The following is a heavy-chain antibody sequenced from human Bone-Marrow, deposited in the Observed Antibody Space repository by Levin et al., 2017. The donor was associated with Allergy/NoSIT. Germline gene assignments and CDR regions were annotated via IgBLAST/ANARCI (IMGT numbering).Heavy chain of an antibody. CDR2: INTGDSET. V-gene: IGHV5-51*01. Sequence: KVSCKASGFTFDNSWIAWVRQKPGTALEWLGVINTGDSETRYGPSFQGHVTFSVDQSIGSAFMEWFSLKASDTATYYCARLVVSPTWNFDVWGRGTLVTVSS. J-gene: IGHJ2*01. D-gene: IGHD3-16*01. CDR1: GFTFDNSW. CDR3: ARLVVSPTWNFDV.